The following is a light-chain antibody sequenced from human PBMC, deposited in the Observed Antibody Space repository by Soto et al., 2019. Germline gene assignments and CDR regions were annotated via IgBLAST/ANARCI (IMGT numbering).Light chain of an antibody. Sequence: EIVLTQSPDTLSLSPGERATLSCRASQSVSSYLGWYQQKPGQAPRLLIYDASNRATGIPARFSGSGSGTDCTLTISSLEPEDFAVYYCQHRSNWPLTFGGGTKVHIK. CDR2: DAS. CDR3: QHRSNWPLT. CDR1: QSVSSY. J-gene: IGKJ4*01. V-gene: IGKV3-11*01.